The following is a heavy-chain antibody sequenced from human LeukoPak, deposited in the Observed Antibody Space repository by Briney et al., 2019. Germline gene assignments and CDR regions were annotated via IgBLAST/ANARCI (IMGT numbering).Heavy chain of an antibody. CDR3: ATPLADYYDSSGYPINLDY. D-gene: IGHD3-22*01. CDR2: FDPEDGET. J-gene: IGHJ4*02. Sequence: ASVKVSCKVPGYTLTELSMHWVRQAPGKGLEWMGGFDPEDGETIYAQKFQGRVTMTEDTSTDTAYMELSSPRSEDTAVYYCATPLADYYDSSGYPINLDYWGQGTLVTVSS. V-gene: IGHV1-24*01. CDR1: GYTLTELS.